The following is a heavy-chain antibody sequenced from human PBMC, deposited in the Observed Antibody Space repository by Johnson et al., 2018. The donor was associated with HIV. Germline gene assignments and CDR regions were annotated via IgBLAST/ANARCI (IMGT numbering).Heavy chain of an antibody. J-gene: IGHJ3*02. CDR1: GFAFDHYA. D-gene: IGHD3-22*01. Sequence: VQLVESGGAMVQPGGSLRLSCAVSGFAFDHYAMHWVRQAPGKGLEWVSLISWDGGSSYYADSVQGRFSISRDNSKNSLYLQMNSLRPEDTALYFCARGPMIVVPHDAFDIWGQGTMVTVSS. V-gene: IGHV3-43D*03. CDR3: ARGPMIVVPHDAFDI. CDR2: ISWDGGSS.